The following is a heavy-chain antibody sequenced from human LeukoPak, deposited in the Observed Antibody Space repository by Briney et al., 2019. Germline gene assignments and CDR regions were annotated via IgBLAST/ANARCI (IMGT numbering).Heavy chain of an antibody. CDR3: VSDYYGSGSYYRPFDY. CDR2: IYTSGST. J-gene: IGHJ4*02. Sequence: ASETLSLTCTVSGGSISSYYWSWIRRPAGKGLEWIGRIYTSGSTNYNPSLKSRVTMSVDTSKNQFSLKLSSMTAADTAVYYCVSDYYGSGSYYRPFDYWGQGTLVTVSS. D-gene: IGHD3-10*01. CDR1: GGSISSYY. V-gene: IGHV4-4*07.